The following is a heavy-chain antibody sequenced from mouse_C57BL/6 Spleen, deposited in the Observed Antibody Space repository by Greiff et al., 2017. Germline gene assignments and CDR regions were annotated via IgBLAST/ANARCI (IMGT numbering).Heavy chain of an antibody. CDR3: ATSYYGSSSCDY. Sequence: QVQLQQPGAELVKPGASVKLSCKASGYTFTSYWMHWVKQRPGQGLEWIGMIHPNSGSTNYNEKFKSKATLTVDKSSSTAYMQLSSLTSEDSAVYYCATSYYGSSSCDYWGQGTTLTVSS. CDR1: GYTFTSYW. V-gene: IGHV1-64*01. CDR2: IHPNSGST. D-gene: IGHD1-1*01. J-gene: IGHJ2*01.